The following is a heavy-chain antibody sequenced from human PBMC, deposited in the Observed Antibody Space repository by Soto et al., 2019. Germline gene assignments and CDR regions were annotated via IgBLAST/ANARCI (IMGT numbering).Heavy chain of an antibody. CDR3: ARDARGTRGFDEMDI. V-gene: IGHV1-2*02. Sequence: GASVKVSCXASGYIFTGYHIHWGRQAPGRGLEWMGWINPNSGDTEYAQNFQGRVTMTRDTSFNLVYMEMSGLMSDDTAVYYCARDARGTRGFDEMDIWGQGTTVTVSS. CDR1: GYIFTGYH. J-gene: IGHJ6*02. CDR2: INPNSGDT. D-gene: IGHD3-9*01.